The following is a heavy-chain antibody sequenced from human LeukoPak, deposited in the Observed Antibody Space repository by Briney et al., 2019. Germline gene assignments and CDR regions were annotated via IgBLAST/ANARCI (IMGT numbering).Heavy chain of an antibody. D-gene: IGHD4-23*01. CDR1: GFTVSSNY. J-gene: IGHJ4*02. CDR3: ARSYGGNSHFDY. Sequence: GGSLRLSCAASGFTVSSNYMSWVRQAPGKGLEXVAVIYSGGSTYYADSVKGRFTISRDESKNTLYLQMNSLRGEDTAVYYCARSYGGNSHFDYWGQGTLVTVSS. CDR2: IYSGGST. V-gene: IGHV3-66*02.